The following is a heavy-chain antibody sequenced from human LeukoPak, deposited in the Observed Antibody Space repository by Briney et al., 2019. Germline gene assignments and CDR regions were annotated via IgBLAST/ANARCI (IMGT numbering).Heavy chain of an antibody. D-gene: IGHD2-21*02. CDR1: GYTFTSFG. CDR3: ARGPDWGDFNSYMDV. V-gene: IGHV1-18*01. J-gene: IGHJ6*03. Sequence: GASVKVSCKTSGYTFTSFGISWVRQAPGQGLEWMGWTSPYNVNTPYAENLQGRVTVTSDPSTNTAYMELRSLRSDDTAVYYCARGPDWGDFNSYMDVWGKGTTVTVSS. CDR2: TSPYNVNT.